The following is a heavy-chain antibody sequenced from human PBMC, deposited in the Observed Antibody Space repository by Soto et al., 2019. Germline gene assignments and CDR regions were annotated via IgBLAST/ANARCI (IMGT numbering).Heavy chain of an antibody. V-gene: IGHV4-30-4*01. CDR1: GGSISSGDYY. CDR3: ARVLRPYYYDSSGYPSDY. CDR2: IYYSGST. D-gene: IGHD3-22*01. Sequence: PSETLSLTCTVSGGSISSGDYYWSWIRQPPGKGLEWIGYIYYSGSTYYNPSLKSRVTISVDTSKNQFSLKLSSVTVADTAVYYCARVLRPYYYDSSGYPSDYWGQGTLVTVSS. J-gene: IGHJ4*02.